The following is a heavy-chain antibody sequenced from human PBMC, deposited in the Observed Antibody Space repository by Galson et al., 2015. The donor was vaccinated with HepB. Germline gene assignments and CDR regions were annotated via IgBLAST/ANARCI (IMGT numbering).Heavy chain of an antibody. V-gene: IGHV3-30*18. CDR2: ISYDGSNK. D-gene: IGHD2-15*01. J-gene: IGHJ3*02. Sequence: SLRLSCAASGFTFSSYGMHWVRQAPGKGLEWVAVISYDGSNKYYADSVKGRFTISRDNSKNTLYLQMNSLRAEDTAVYYCAKDYFWYCSGGSCYGDAFDIWGQGTMVTVSS. CDR3: AKDYFWYCSGGSCYGDAFDI. CDR1: GFTFSSYG.